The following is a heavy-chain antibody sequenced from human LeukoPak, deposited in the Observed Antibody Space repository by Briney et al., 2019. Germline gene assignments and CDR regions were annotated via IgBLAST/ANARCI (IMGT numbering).Heavy chain of an antibody. V-gene: IGHV5-51*01. CDR2: VYPGDSDT. CDR3: ATCLTVNTDAFDI. D-gene: IGHD1-7*01. Sequence: GESLKIFCQGSGYSFTTYWIGWVRQMPGKGLEWMGIVYPGDSDTRYSPSFQGQVTISADKSINTAYLQWSSLKASDTAMYYCATCLTVNTDAFDIWGLGTVVTVSS. J-gene: IGHJ3*02. CDR1: GYSFTTYW.